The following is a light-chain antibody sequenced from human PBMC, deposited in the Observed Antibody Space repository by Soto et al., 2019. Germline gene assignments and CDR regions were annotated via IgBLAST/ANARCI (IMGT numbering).Light chain of an antibody. Sequence: EIVMTQSPATLSVSPGERATLSCRASQSGNNNLAWYQQNPGQAPRLLIYGASARATGIPARFSGSGSGTEFTLTISSLQSEDFAVYYCQQYNNWPLTFGGGTKVEIK. V-gene: IGKV3-15*01. CDR3: QQYNNWPLT. J-gene: IGKJ4*01. CDR1: QSGNNN. CDR2: GAS.